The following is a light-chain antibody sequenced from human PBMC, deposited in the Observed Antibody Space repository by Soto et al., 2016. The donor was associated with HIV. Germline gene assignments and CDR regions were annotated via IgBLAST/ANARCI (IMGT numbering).Light chain of an antibody. Sequence: IQMTQSPSTLSASTGDRVSITCRASQGISSSLAWFQQKPGKAPNLLIYDASTLQSGVPSRFSGTGSGTDFTLTISCLQSEDFATYYCQQYYNSYTFGQGTELEIK. V-gene: IGKV1-8*01. CDR2: DAS. CDR3: QQYYNSYT. CDR1: QGISSS. J-gene: IGKJ2*01.